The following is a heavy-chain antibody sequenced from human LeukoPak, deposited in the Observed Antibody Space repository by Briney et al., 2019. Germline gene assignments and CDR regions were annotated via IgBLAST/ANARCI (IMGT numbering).Heavy chain of an antibody. CDR2: IYSSGST. J-gene: IGHJ4*02. Sequence: PSETLSLTCTVSGGSISTYYWSWVRQPPGKGLEWIGYIYSSGSTNYNPSLQSRVTISVDTSKNQFSLKLSSVTAADTAVYYCARRGASVWYFDYWGQGILVTVSS. D-gene: IGHD1-14*01. V-gene: IGHV4-4*09. CDR1: GGSISTYY. CDR3: ARRGASVWYFDY.